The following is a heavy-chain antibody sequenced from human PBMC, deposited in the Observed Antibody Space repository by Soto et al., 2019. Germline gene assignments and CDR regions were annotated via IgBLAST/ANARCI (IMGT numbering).Heavy chain of an antibody. V-gene: IGHV3-23*01. CDR2: ISGSDGST. J-gene: IGHJ4*02. CDR3: AKEYSSGWYYFDY. Sequence: EVQLLESGGGLVQPGGSLRLSCAASGFTFSSYAMSWVRQAPGKGLEWVSTISGSDGSTYYADSVKGRFTISRDNSNNTLYLQMNSLRAEDTAVYYCAKEYSSGWYYFDYWGQGTLVTVSS. D-gene: IGHD6-19*01. CDR1: GFTFSSYA.